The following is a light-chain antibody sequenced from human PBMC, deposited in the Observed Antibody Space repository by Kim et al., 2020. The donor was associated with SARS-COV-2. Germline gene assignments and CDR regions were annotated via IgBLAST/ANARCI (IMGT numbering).Light chain of an antibody. V-gene: IGKV3-15*01. CDR2: DAS. CDR1: QTIYNN. Sequence: SVSPGERATLSCGASQTIYNNLAWYQQKLGQAPRVVIYDASTRASGVPDRFSGRGSGSEFTLTIDSLQSEDLAVYYCQQYRDWPLTFGGGTKWRS. CDR3: QQYRDWPLT. J-gene: IGKJ4*01.